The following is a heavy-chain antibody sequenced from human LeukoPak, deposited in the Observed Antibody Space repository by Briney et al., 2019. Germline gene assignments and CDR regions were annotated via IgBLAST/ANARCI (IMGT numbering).Heavy chain of an antibody. CDR2: ISTSSSYI. D-gene: IGHD6-13*01. CDR1: GFTFSSYS. V-gene: IGHV3-21*01. J-gene: IGHJ6*02. CDR3: ARAPPPWGSSWYVYYYYGMDV. Sequence: GGSLRLSCAAYGFTFSSYSMNWVRQAPGKGMEWVSSISTSSSYIYYADSVKGIFTISRDNAKNSLYLQMNSPRAEETAVYYCARAPPPWGSSWYVYYYYGMDVWGQGTTVTVSS.